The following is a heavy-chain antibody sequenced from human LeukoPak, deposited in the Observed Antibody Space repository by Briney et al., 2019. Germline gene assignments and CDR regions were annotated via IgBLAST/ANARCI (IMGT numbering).Heavy chain of an antibody. Sequence: SETLSLTCAVYGGSFSGYYWSWIRQPPGKGLEWIGEINHSGSTNYNPSLKSRVTISVDTSKNQFSLKLSSVTAAGTAVYYCARFLGYCSSTSCSLSSYFDYWGQGTLVTVSS. D-gene: IGHD2-2*01. CDR2: INHSGST. CDR3: ARFLGYCSSTSCSLSSYFDY. J-gene: IGHJ4*02. CDR1: GGSFSGYY. V-gene: IGHV4-34*01.